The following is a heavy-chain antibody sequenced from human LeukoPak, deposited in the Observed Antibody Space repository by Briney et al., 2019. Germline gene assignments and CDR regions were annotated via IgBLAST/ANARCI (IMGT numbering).Heavy chain of an antibody. V-gene: IGHV3-48*02. D-gene: IGHD5-18*01. CDR2: ISSSSSTI. J-gene: IGHJ4*02. CDR1: GFTFSSYS. CDR3: AKENDSYGYEYYFDY. Sequence: GGSLRLSCAASGFTFSSYSMNWVRQAPGKGLEWVSYISSSSSTIYYADSVKGRFTISRDNAKNSPYLQMNSLRDEDTAVYYCAKENDSYGYEYYFDYWGQGTLVTVSS.